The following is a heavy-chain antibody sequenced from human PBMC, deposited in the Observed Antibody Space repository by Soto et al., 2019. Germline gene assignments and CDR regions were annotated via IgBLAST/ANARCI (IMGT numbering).Heavy chain of an antibody. CDR1: GYTFTSYG. J-gene: IGHJ4*02. CDR2: INIYSGDA. D-gene: IGHD3-22*01. V-gene: IGHV1-18*01. CDR3: ARALYYYDNSGLAY. Sequence: QVRLEQSGPEVKKTGASVKVSCKASGYTFTSYGISWVRQAPGQGLEWMGWINIYSGDANYAQRFQDRVTMXXXTXTNTVYMEMRSLRSDDTAVYYCARALYYYDNSGLAYWGQGTLVTVSS.